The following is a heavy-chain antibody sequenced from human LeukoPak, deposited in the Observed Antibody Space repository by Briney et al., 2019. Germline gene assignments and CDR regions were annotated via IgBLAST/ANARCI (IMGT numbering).Heavy chain of an antibody. CDR1: GFTFRSYA. CDR2: INTSGGST. CDR3: AKRLYYDSGSYSAFDY. J-gene: IGHJ4*02. V-gene: IGHV3-23*01. D-gene: IGHD3-10*01. Sequence: GGSLRLSCAASGFTFRSYAMNWVRQAPGKGLEWVSTINTSGGSTYYADSVKGRFTISRDNSKKTLYLQVNSLRAEDTAVYYCAKRLYYDSGSYSAFDYWGPGTLVTVSS.